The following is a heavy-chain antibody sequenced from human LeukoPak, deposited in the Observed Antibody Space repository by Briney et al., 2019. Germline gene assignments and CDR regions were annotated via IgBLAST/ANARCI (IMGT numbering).Heavy chain of an antibody. CDR3: ARGSGGKSFFGY. J-gene: IGHJ4*02. Sequence: PGGSLRLSYADSGFTFSNYAMTWVRQAPGKGLEWVSFIRFDGSNTYHADSVKGRFTISRDNAKNTLYLQMNSLRAEDTAVYYCARGSGGKSFFGYWGQGTLVTVSS. D-gene: IGHD4-23*01. V-gene: IGHV3-30*02. CDR1: GFTFSNYA. CDR2: IRFDGSNT.